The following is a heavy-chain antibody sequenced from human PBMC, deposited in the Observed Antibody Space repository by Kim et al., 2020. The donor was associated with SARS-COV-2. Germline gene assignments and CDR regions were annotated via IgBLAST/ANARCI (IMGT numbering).Heavy chain of an antibody. CDR1: GFTFSSYG. D-gene: IGHD3-22*01. Sequence: GGSLRLSCAASGFTFSSYGMHWVRQAPGKGLEWVAVIWYDGSNKYYADSVKGRFTISRDNSKNTLYLQMNSLRAEDTAVYYCARWGYYDSSGYFDYWGQGTLVTVSS. V-gene: IGHV3-33*01. CDR2: IWYDGSNK. CDR3: ARWGYYDSSGYFDY. J-gene: IGHJ4*02.